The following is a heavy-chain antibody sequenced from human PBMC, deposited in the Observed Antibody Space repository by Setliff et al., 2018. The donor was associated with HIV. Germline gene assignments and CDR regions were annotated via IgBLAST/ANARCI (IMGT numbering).Heavy chain of an antibody. V-gene: IGHV1-2*02. CDR1: GYTFDAKY. J-gene: IGHJ4*02. D-gene: IGHD3-10*02. Sequence: ASVKVSCKTSGYTFDAKYIHWARQAPGQGLEWMGWINPNSGGTNYARKFQGRVTMTRDTSISTAYMELNSLRSDDTAVYYCARVFGVRQAFDNWGQGTLVTVSS. CDR3: ARVFGVRQAFDN. CDR2: INPNSGGT.